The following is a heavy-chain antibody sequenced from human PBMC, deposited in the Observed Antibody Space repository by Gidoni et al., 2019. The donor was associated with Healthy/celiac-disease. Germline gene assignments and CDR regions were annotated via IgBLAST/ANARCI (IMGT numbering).Heavy chain of an antibody. Sequence: EVQLLELGGGLVQPGGSLRISCAASGFPFSRYAISWVRQAPGKGLEWVSAISGSGGSTYYADSVKGRFTISRDNSKKTLYLQMNSLRAEDTAVYYCAKISGDSSGYYYRYFDLWGRGTLVTVSS. V-gene: IGHV3-23*01. D-gene: IGHD3-22*01. CDR1: GFPFSRYA. CDR2: ISGSGGST. CDR3: AKISGDSSGYYYRYFDL. J-gene: IGHJ2*01.